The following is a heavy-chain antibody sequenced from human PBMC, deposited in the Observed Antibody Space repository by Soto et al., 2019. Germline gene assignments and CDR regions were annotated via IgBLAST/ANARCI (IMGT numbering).Heavy chain of an antibody. Sequence: SETLSLTCTVSGGSISSGDYYWTWIRQHPGKGLEWIGYIYYSGSTYQNPSLKSRVTISVDTSKNQFSLKLSSVTAADTAVYYCARATYSSSWTWGQGTVGKVS. D-gene: IGHD6-13*01. CDR3: ARATYSSSWT. CDR1: GGSISSGDYY. J-gene: IGHJ5*02. V-gene: IGHV4-31*03. CDR2: IYYSGST.